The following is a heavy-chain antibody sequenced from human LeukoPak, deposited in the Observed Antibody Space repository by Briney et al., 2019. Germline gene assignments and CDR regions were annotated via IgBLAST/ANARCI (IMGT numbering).Heavy chain of an antibody. CDR1: GGSISSGGYY. CDR2: IYYSGST. Sequence: PSETLSLTCTVSGGSISSGGYYWSWIRQHPGKGLEWIGYIYYSGSTYYNPSLKSRVTISVDTSKNQFPLKLSSVTAADTAVYYCAVGYYGSGTPFDYWGQGTLVTVSS. J-gene: IGHJ4*02. D-gene: IGHD3-10*01. V-gene: IGHV4-31*03. CDR3: AVGYYGSGTPFDY.